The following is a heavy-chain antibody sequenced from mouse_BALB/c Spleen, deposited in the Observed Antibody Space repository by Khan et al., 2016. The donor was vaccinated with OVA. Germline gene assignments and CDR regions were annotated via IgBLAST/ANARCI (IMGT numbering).Heavy chain of an antibody. CDR2: IWNDGNT. CDR3: ARQPYYHYNIMDY. Sequence: QVQLKESGPGLVAPSQSLSITCTISGFSLTNYGVHWVRQPPGKGLEWLVVIWNDGNTAYNSALKSRLTISKDNSKSQVFLKMNSRQTDDTAMYFCARQPYYHYNIMDYWGQGTSVTVSS. D-gene: IGHD2-10*01. CDR1: GFSLTNYG. J-gene: IGHJ4*01. V-gene: IGHV2-6-1*01.